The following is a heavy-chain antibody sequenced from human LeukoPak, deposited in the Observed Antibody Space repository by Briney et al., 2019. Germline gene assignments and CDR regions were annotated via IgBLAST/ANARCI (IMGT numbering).Heavy chain of an antibody. D-gene: IGHD2-21*01. CDR3: ARDRRVIGWYSDY. Sequence: GRSLRLSCAASGFTFSSYAMHWVRQAPGKGLEWVAVISYDGSNKYYADSVKGRFTISRDNSKNTLYLQMNSLRAEDTAVYYCARDRRVIGWYSDYWGQGTLVTVSS. J-gene: IGHJ4*02. V-gene: IGHV3-30-3*01. CDR1: GFTFSSYA. CDR2: ISYDGSNK.